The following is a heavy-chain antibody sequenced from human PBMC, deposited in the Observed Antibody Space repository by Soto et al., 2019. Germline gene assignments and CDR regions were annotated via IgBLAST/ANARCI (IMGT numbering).Heavy chain of an antibody. J-gene: IGHJ6*03. V-gene: IGHV3-64*01. CDR2: ISSNGVGT. Sequence: EVQLAESGGGLAPPGGSLRLSCAASGFTLSGYAMDWVRQAPGKGLEYVSGISSNGVGTYYANSVQGRFTISRDNSNNTVYLQMGSLRPEDMAVYYCARRARPDFYYMDVWGKGTTVTVSS. D-gene: IGHD6-6*01. CDR3: ARRARPDFYYMDV. CDR1: GFTLSGYA.